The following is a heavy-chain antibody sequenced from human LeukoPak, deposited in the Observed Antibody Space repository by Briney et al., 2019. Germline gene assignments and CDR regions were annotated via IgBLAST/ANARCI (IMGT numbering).Heavy chain of an antibody. CDR3: ARGGRFLEYGMDV. Sequence: SETLSLTCTVSGGSISSSSYYWGWIRQPPGKGLEWIGSIYYSGSTYYNPSLKSRVTISVDTSKNQFSLKLSSVTAADTAVYYCARGGRFLEYGMDVWGQGTTVTVSS. CDR2: IYYSGST. CDR1: GGSISSSSYY. J-gene: IGHJ6*02. D-gene: IGHD3-3*01. V-gene: IGHV4-39*01.